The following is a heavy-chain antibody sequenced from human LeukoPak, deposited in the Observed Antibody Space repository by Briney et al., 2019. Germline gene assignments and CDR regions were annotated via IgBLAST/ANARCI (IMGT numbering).Heavy chain of an antibody. CDR2: IYASGST. Sequence: SETLSLTCTVSGGSISSYYWSWIRQPAGKGLEWIGRIYASGSTNYNPSLKSRVTMSVDTSKNQFSLKLSSVTAADTAVYYCASRGSYSSGWTLWGYWGQGTLVTVSS. V-gene: IGHV4-4*07. J-gene: IGHJ4*02. CDR3: ASRGSYSSGWTLWGY. CDR1: GGSISSYY. D-gene: IGHD6-19*01.